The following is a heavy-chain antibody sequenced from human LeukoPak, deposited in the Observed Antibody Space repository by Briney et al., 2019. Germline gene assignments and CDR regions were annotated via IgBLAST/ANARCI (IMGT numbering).Heavy chain of an antibody. V-gene: IGHV3-23*01. CDR3: AKSNFLTTVTDKTTDY. D-gene: IGHD4-11*01. J-gene: IGHJ4*02. Sequence: GGSLRLSCAASGFTFSSYAMSWVRQAPGKGLEWVSAISGSGGSTYYADSVKGRFTISRDNSKNTLYLQMNSLRAEDTAVYYCAKSNFLTTVTDKTTDYRGQGTLVTVSS. CDR1: GFTFSSYA. CDR2: ISGSGGST.